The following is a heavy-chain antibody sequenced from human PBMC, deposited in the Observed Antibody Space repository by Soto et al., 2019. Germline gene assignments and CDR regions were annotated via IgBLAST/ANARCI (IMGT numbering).Heavy chain of an antibody. J-gene: IGHJ4*02. CDR1: GFSLSTSGVG. Sequence: QITLKESGPTLVKPTQTLTLTCSFSGFSLSTSGVGVGWIRQPPGKALEWLALIYCGDDKRYSPSLKSRITISKASSKNQVVLTMTNVYPVDTATYYCTHQNYDVIDYWGQVTLVTVSS. CDR2: IYCGDDK. CDR3: THQNYDVIDY. V-gene: IGHV2-5*02. D-gene: IGHD1-7*01.